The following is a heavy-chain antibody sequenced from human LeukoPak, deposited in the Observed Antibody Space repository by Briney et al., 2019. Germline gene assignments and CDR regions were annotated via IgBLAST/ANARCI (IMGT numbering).Heavy chain of an antibody. V-gene: IGHV4-59*01. J-gene: IGHJ3*02. CDR2: IYYSGST. D-gene: IGHD1-20*01. CDR3: ARDPNWNDVGGAFDI. CDR1: GDSIRSYY. Sequence: PSETLSLTCTVSGDSIRSYYWSWIRQPPGKGLEWIGYIYYSGSTNYNPSLKSRVTISVDTSKNQFSLKLSSVTAADTAVYYCARDPNWNDVGGAFDIWGQGTMVTVSS.